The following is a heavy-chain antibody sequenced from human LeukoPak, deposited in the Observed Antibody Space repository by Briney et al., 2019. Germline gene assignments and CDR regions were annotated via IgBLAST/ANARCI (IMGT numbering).Heavy chain of an antibody. J-gene: IGHJ4*02. CDR1: GFTFSSYA. CDR3: AKGDVVVVPAAPGY. V-gene: IGHV3-23*01. CDR2: ISGSGGST. Sequence: PGGSLRLSCAASGFTFSSYAVSWVRQAPGKGLEWVSAISGSGGSTYYADSVKGRFTISRDNSKNTLYLQMNSLRAEDTAVYYCAKGDVVVVPAAPGYWGQGTLVTVSS. D-gene: IGHD2-2*01.